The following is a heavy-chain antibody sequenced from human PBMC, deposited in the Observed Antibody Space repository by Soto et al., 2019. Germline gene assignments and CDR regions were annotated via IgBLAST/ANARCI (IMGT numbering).Heavy chain of an antibody. CDR3: AKAARLYTSSSEIDF. D-gene: IGHD6-6*01. V-gene: IGHV3-23*01. Sequence: VQLLESGGGLIQPGGPLRLPCAASGFTFSSYPISWVRQAPGKGLEWVSTITGSGASTYYADSVKGRFTISRDNSENTLYLQMNSLRVGDTAFYYCAKAARLYTSSSEIDFWGQGTLVTVSS. CDR1: GFTFSSYP. CDR2: ITGSGAST. J-gene: IGHJ4*02.